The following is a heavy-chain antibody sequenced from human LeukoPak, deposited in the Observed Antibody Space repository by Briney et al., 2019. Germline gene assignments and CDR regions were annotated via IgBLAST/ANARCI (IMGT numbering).Heavy chain of an antibody. CDR1: GITFNNYN. J-gene: IGHJ4*02. CDR3: AKLNLGEMAYFDL. V-gene: IGHV3-23*01. Sequence: GGSLRLSCVASGITFNNYNMNWVRQAPGKGLQWVSSISVGGAETFTTDLVKGRFTISRDNPKNTLYLQMMGLRVEDTAVYYCAKLNLGEMAYFDLWGQGTLVIVSS. D-gene: IGHD2-21*01. CDR2: ISVGGAET.